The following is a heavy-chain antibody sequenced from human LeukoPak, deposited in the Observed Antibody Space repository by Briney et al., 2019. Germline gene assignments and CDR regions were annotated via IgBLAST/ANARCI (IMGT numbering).Heavy chain of an antibody. CDR3: ARLWVAPTGFDC. Sequence: GGSLRLSCAASGFSFSSYWMHWVSHAPGKGLVWVSRVNTDGSITNYADSVKGRFTISRDNAKNTLYLQLNSLRAEDTAVYFCARLWVAPTGFDCWGQGTLVTVSS. V-gene: IGHV3-74*01. CDR2: VNTDGSIT. J-gene: IGHJ4*02. CDR1: GFSFSSYW. D-gene: IGHD1-26*01.